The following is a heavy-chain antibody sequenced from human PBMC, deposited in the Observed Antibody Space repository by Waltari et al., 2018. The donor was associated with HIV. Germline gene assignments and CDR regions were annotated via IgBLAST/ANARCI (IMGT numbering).Heavy chain of an antibody. D-gene: IGHD3-10*01. CDR1: GGSVSSSVYY. CDR2: IYYSETT. CDR3: ARGPGYYFDS. V-gene: IGHV4-39*02. J-gene: IGHJ4*02. Sequence: QLQLQESGPGLVKPSETLSLTCTVSGGSVSSSVYYWGWIRQPPWKGLEWIGNIYYSETTYYSPSLKSRVTISVDTSKNHFSLRVTSVTAADTAVYYCARGPGYYFDSWGQGTLVTVSS.